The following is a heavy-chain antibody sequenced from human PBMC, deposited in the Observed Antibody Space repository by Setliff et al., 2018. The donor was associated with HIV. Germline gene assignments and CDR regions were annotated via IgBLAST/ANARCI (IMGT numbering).Heavy chain of an antibody. Sequence: ASVKVSCKASGYTFTDYYIHWVRQAPGQGLEWMGRINPNNGGTNYAQKFQGRVTMTRDTSISTAYTELSRLRSDDTAVYYCARDGYYDSSGYSAFDIWGQGTMVTVSS. CDR1: GYTFTDYY. V-gene: IGHV1-2*06. CDR3: ARDGYYDSSGYSAFDI. D-gene: IGHD3-22*01. J-gene: IGHJ3*02. CDR2: INPNNGGT.